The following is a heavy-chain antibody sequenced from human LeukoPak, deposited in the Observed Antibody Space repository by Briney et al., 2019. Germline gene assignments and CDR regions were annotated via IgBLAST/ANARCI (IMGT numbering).Heavy chain of an antibody. D-gene: IGHD6-19*01. CDR3: ARDEGWAFDI. Sequence: SGGSLRLSCAASGFTFSSYAMHWVRQAPGKGLEWVAVISYNGSNKYYADSVKGRFTISRDNAKNTLYLQMNSLRAEDTAVYYCARDEGWAFDIWGQGTMVTVSS. CDR1: GFTFSSYA. V-gene: IGHV3-30*04. CDR2: ISYNGSNK. J-gene: IGHJ3*02.